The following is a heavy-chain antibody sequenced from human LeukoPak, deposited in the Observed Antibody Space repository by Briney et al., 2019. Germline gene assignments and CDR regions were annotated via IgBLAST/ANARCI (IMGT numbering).Heavy chain of an antibody. V-gene: IGHV1-8*01. J-gene: IGHJ6*03. Sequence: GSVKVSCLASGYTFINFDINGVRQAPGQGLEWMGWMNANSGNNGYAQKVQCRITMTMKTSITTAYMELSSLRAEDTAVYSSARGPQSRVDYYYMDVWGRGTTVTVSS. CDR3: ARGPQSRVDYYYMDV. CDR1: GYTFINFD. CDR2: MNANSGNN.